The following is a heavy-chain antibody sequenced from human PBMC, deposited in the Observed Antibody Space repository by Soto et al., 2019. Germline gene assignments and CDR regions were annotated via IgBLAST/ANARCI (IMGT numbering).Heavy chain of an antibody. V-gene: IGHV3-21*01. CDR2: ISSSSSYI. CDR3: ARELGYCSGGSCPGAFDI. D-gene: IGHD2-15*01. J-gene: IGHJ3*02. Sequence: LRLSCAASGFTFSSYSMNWVRQAPGKGLEWVSSISSSSSYIYYADSVKGRFTISRDNAKNSLYLQMNSLRAEDTAVYYCARELGYCSGGSCPGAFDIWGQGTMVTVSS. CDR1: GFTFSSYS.